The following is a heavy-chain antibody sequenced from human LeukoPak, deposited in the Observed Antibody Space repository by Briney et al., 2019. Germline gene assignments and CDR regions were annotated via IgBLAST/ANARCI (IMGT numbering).Heavy chain of an antibody. CDR2: IYRSGST. V-gene: IGHV4-30-2*01. CDR1: GGSISSGGYY. CDR3: ARDLGADAFDI. J-gene: IGHJ3*02. D-gene: IGHD4/OR15-4a*01. Sequence: SQTLSLTCTVSGGSISSGGYYWSWIRQPPGKGLEWIGYIYRSGSTYYNPSLKSRVTISVDRSKNQFSLKLSSVTAADTAVYYCARDLGADAFDIWGQGTMVTVSS.